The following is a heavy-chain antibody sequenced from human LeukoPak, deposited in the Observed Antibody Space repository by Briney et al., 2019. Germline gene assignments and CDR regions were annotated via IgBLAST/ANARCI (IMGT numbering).Heavy chain of an antibody. D-gene: IGHD6-13*01. CDR2: ISYDGSNK. Sequence: GGSLRLSCAASGFTFSSYGMHWVRQAPGKGLEWVAVISYDGSNKYYADSVKGRFTISRDNSKNTLYLQMNSLRAEDTAVYYCAKDNLAAAGSYYYYYGMDVWGQGTTVTVSS. CDR3: AKDNLAAAGSYYYYYGMDV. CDR1: GFTFSSYG. J-gene: IGHJ6*02. V-gene: IGHV3-30*18.